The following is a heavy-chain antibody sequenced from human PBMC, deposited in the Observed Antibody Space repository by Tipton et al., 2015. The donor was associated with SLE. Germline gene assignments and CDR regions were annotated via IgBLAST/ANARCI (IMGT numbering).Heavy chain of an antibody. J-gene: IGHJ6*03. CDR3: ARAPGLERSYSYYYYMDV. V-gene: IGHV4-34*01. CDR1: GGSFSGYY. CDR2: INHSGST. Sequence: TLSLTCAVYGGSFSGYYWSWIRQSPGKGLEWIGDINHSGSTNYNPSLKSRVTISVDTSKNQVSQRLSSVTAADTAVYYCARAPGLERSYSYYYYMDVWGKGTTVTVSS. D-gene: IGHD1-1*01.